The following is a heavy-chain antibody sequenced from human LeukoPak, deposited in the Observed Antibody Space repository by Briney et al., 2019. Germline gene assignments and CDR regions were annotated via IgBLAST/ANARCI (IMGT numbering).Heavy chain of an antibody. D-gene: IGHD6-13*01. CDR3: ARDLKQQLFDP. V-gene: IGHV4-59*12. CDR1: DGSISSYY. Sequence: PSETLSLTCTVSDGSISSYYWSWIRQPPGKGLEWIGYIYYSGSTNYNPSLKSRVTMSVDTSKNQFSLKLSSVTAADTAVYYCARDLKQQLFDPWGQGTLVTVSS. J-gene: IGHJ5*02. CDR2: IYYSGST.